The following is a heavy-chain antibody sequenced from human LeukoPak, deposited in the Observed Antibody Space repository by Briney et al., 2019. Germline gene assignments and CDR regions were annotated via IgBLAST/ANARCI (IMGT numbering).Heavy chain of an antibody. CDR2: ISGSGGST. V-gene: IGHV3-23*01. Sequence: GGSLRLSCAASGFTFSSYSMNWVRQAPGKGLEWVSAISGSGGSTYYADSVKGRFTISRDNSKNTLYLQMNSLRAEGTALYYCTTQRGYGSGTLDPWGQGTLVTVSS. CDR3: TTQRGYGSGTLDP. J-gene: IGHJ5*02. CDR1: GFTFSSYS. D-gene: IGHD3-10*01.